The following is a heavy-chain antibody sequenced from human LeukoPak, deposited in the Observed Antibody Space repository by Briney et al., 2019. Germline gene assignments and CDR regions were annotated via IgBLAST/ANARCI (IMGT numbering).Heavy chain of an antibody. Sequence: GGSLRLSCTASGFTFSAFYMSWVRQSPGKGLEWLAHIKYDGSDTYYVDSVKGRFTISRDNAKNSLYLQMSSLRVEDTAVYYCARATTVTGTNAFDIWGQGTMVTVSS. J-gene: IGHJ3*02. D-gene: IGHD4-17*01. V-gene: IGHV3-7*01. CDR3: ARATTVTGTNAFDI. CDR1: GFTFSAFY. CDR2: IKYDGSDT.